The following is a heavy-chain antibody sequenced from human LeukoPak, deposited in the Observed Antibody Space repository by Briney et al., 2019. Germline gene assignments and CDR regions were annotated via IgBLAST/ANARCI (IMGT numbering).Heavy chain of an antibody. CDR1: GFTFSSYW. CDR2: IRRDGSVE. D-gene: IGHD3-22*01. CDR3: ARDLHYYDSSGYYADDAFDI. V-gene: IGHV3-7*01. J-gene: IGHJ3*02. Sequence: GGSLRLSCAASGFTFSSYWMTWVRQAPGKGLEWVANIRRDGSVEYYVDSVKGRFTISRDNTKNSLYLQMNSLRAEDTAVYYCARDLHYYDSSGYYADDAFDIWGQGTMVTVSS.